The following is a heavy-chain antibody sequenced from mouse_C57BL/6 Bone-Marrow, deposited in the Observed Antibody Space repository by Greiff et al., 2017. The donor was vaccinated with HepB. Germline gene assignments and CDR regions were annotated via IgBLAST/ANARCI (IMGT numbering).Heavy chain of an antibody. CDR3: ARSVYYYGSRWYFDV. D-gene: IGHD1-1*01. CDR2: IDPSDSYT. J-gene: IGHJ1*03. V-gene: IGHV1-69*01. CDR1: GYTFTSYW. Sequence: QVQLKQPGAELVMPGASVKLSCKASGYTFTSYWMHWVKQRPGQGLEWIGEIDPSDSYTNYNQKFKGKSTLTVDKSSSTAYMQLSSLTSEDSAVYYCARSVYYYGSRWYFDVWGTGTTVTVSS.